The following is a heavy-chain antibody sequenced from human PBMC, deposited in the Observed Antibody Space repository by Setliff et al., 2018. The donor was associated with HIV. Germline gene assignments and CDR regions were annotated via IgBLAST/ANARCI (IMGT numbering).Heavy chain of an antibody. J-gene: IGHJ3*02. CDR2: IYDSGIT. Sequence: TLSLTCTVSGGSISSHYWSWIRQPPGKGLEWIGYIYDSGITNYNPSLKSRVTISVDTSKTQFSLKLSSVTAADTAVYYCARRPAFNAFDIWGQGTMVTVSS. V-gene: IGHV4-59*08. CDR3: ARRPAFNAFDI. D-gene: IGHD6-25*01. CDR1: GGSISSHY.